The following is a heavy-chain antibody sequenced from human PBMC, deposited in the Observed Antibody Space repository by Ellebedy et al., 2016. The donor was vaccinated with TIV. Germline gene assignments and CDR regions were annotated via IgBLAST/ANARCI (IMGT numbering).Heavy chain of an antibody. D-gene: IGHD7-27*01. V-gene: IGHV3-7*03. Sequence: GGSLRLXXVVSGFTFSGHWMTWVRQAPGKGLEWAANIKQDGSERYYLDSVKGRFTISRDNAENSLYLQMNSLRAEDTAVYYCARASGWFDPWGQGTLVTVSS. J-gene: IGHJ5*02. CDR1: GFTFSGHW. CDR2: IKQDGSER. CDR3: ARASGWFDP.